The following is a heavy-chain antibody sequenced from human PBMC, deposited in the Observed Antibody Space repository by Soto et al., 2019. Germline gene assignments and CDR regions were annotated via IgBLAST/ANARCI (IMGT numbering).Heavy chain of an antibody. Sequence: GGSLRLSCVGSGFGFDSFAMSWVRQAPGKGLEWVSGIGGSGGATVYADYVKGRFTISRDNSRNTLYLQMNFLRGGDTAVYYCAKALWFGESSHYFDYWGQGTLVTVSS. V-gene: IGHV3-23*01. CDR3: AKALWFGESSHYFDY. D-gene: IGHD3-10*01. J-gene: IGHJ4*02. CDR1: GFGFDSFA. CDR2: IGGSGGAT.